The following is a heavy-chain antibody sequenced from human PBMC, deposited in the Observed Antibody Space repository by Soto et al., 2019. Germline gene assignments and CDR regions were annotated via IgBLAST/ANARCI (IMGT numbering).Heavy chain of an antibody. CDR3: ATTSIAARQVDY. CDR2: FDPEDGET. D-gene: IGHD6-6*01. CDR1: GYTLTELS. J-gene: IGHJ4*02. V-gene: IGHV1-24*01. Sequence: ASVKVSCKVSGYTLTELSMHWVRQAPGKGLEWMGGFDPEDGETIYAQKFQGRVTMTEDTSTDTAYMELSSLRSEDTAVYYCATTSIAARQVDYWGQGTLVTVSS.